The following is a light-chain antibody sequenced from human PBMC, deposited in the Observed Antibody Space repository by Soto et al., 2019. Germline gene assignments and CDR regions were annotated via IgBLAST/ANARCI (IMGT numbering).Light chain of an antibody. CDR1: SSNIGAGYD. Sequence: QSVLTQPPSVSGAPGQRVIISCTGSSSNIGAGYDVHWYQQLPGAAPKLLIYGNNNRPLGVPDRFSGSKSGTSASLAITGLQAGDEADYSCAAWDDSLSAVVFGGGTKVTVL. CDR2: GNN. V-gene: IGLV1-40*01. J-gene: IGLJ2*01. CDR3: AAWDDSLSAVV.